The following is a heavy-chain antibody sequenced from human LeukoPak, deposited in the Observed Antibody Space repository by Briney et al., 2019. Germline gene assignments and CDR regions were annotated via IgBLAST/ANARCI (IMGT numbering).Heavy chain of an antibody. J-gene: IGHJ6*02. CDR1: GFTFSSYG. D-gene: IGHD2-2*01. Sequence: PGRSLRLSCAASGFTFSSYGMHWVRQAPGKGLEWVAVIWYDGSNKYYADSVKGRFTISRDNSKNTLYLQMNSLRAEDTAVYYCARNLLLWPHYYYPGMDVWGQGTTVTVSS. V-gene: IGHV3-33*01. CDR2: IWYDGSNK. CDR3: ARNLLLWPHYYYPGMDV.